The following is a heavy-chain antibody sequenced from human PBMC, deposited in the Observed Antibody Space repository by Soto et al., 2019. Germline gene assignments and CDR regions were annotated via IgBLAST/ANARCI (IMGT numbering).Heavy chain of an antibody. CDR3: ARRWGRSFDY. Sequence: SETLSLTCTVSGGSISSYYWSWIRQPPGKGLEWIGYIYYSGSTNYNPSPKSRVTISVDTSKNQFSLKLSSVTAADTAVYYCARRWGRSFDYWGQGTLVTVSS. V-gene: IGHV4-59*08. D-gene: IGHD2-15*01. J-gene: IGHJ4*02. CDR1: GGSISSYY. CDR2: IYYSGST.